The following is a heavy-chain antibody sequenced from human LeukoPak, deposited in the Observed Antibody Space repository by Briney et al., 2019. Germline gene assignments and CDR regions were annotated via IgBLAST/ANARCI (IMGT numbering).Heavy chain of an antibody. J-gene: IGHJ5*02. D-gene: IGHD3-3*01. V-gene: IGHV4-34*01. CDR2: INHSGST. Sequence: SETLSLTCAVHGGSFSGYYWSWIRQPPGQGLEWIGEINHSGSTNYNPSLKSRVTISVDTSKNQFSLKLSSVTAADTAVYYCARRQMDYDFWSGYYSINWFDPWGQGTLVTVSS. CDR1: GGSFSGYY. CDR3: ARRQMDYDFWSGYYSINWFDP.